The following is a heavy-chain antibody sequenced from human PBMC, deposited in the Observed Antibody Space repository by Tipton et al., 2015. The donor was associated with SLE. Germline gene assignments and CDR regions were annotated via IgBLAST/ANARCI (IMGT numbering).Heavy chain of an antibody. CDR2: IDPSGGFT. CDR1: GYSFTRYH. CDR3: ALERWLQLFDH. V-gene: IGHV1-46*01. Sequence: QSGPEVKKPGASVKVSCKASGYSFTRYHVDWVRQAPGQGLEWMGIIDPSGGFTTYAQKFQGRVTMTRDTSTSTVYMELSGLTSDDTAVYYCALERWLQLFDHWGQGTLVTVSS. J-gene: IGHJ4*02. D-gene: IGHD5-24*01.